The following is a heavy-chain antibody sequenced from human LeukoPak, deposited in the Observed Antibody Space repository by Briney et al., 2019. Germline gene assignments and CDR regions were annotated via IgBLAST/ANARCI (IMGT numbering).Heavy chain of an antibody. CDR1: GLTFSAYY. D-gene: IGHD1-26*01. CDR3: ARVGPPRVGRACVPTLDL. Sequence: PGGSLTLSCAPSGLTFSAYYVSWIRHAPGRGLGWASYISASGYAMYYADSVRGRFTISRDNAQNSLYLQMNGPRAEDTDVYYCARVGPPRVGRACVPTLDL. J-gene: IGHJ2*01. V-gene: IGHV3-11*01. CDR2: ISASGYAM.